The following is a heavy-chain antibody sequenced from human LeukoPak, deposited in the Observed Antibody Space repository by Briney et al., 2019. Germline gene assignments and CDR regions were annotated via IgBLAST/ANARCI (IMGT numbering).Heavy chain of an antibody. CDR2: IYYSGST. Sequence: SQTLSLTCTVSGGSISSGNYYWSWIRQPPGKGLEWIGYIYYSGSTYYNPSLKSRVTISVDTSKNQFSLKLSSVTAADTAVYYCARDSGSYFTDAFDIWGQGTMVTVSS. CDR1: GGSISSGNYY. CDR3: ARDSGSYFTDAFDI. V-gene: IGHV4-30-4*08. D-gene: IGHD1-26*01. J-gene: IGHJ3*02.